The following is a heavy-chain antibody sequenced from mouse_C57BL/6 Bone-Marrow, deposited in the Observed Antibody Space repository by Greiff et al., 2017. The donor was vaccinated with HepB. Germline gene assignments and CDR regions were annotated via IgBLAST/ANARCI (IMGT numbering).Heavy chain of an antibody. J-gene: IGHJ1*03. D-gene: IGHD2-1*01. V-gene: IGHV1-78*01. CDR1: GYTFTDHT. Sequence: VQLMESDAELVKPGASVKISCKVSGYTFTDHTIHWMKQRPEQGLEWIGYIYPRDGSTKYNEKFKGKATLTADKSSSTAYMQLNSLTSEDSAVYFCARPIYYGNYVEYFDVWGTGTTVTVSS. CDR3: ARPIYYGNYVEYFDV. CDR2: IYPRDGST.